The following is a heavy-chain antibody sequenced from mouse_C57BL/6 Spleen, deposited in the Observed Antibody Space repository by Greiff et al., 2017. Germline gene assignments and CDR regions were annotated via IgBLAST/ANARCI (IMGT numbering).Heavy chain of an antibody. CDR1: GYTFTDYE. J-gene: IGHJ1*03. V-gene: IGHV1-15*01. CDR3: TRSNDGYYAYFDV. D-gene: IGHD2-3*01. Sequence: QVKLVESGAELVRPGASVTLSCKASGYTFTDYEMHWVKQTPVHGLEWIGAIDPETGGTAYNQKFKGKAILTAEKSSSTAYMELRSLTSEDSAVYYCTRSNDGYYAYFDVWGTGTTVTVSS. CDR2: IDPETGGT.